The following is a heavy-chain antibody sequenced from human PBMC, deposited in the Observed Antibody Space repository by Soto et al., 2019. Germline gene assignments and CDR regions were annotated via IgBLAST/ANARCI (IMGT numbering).Heavy chain of an antibody. CDR3: ARHGSS. Sequence: SETLSLTCTVSGVSISNSSYYWGWIRRPPGKGLEWIGTIYYSGITYYNPSLKSRVTISVDTSKNQFSLKLTSVTAADTAVYYCARHGSSWGQGTLVTVSS. V-gene: IGHV4-39*01. J-gene: IGHJ4*02. CDR1: GVSISNSSYY. CDR2: IYYSGIT.